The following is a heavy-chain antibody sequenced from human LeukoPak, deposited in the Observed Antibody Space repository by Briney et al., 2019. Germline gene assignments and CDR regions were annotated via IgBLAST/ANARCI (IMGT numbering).Heavy chain of an antibody. D-gene: IGHD2-15*01. CDR3: ARGSGGTVDY. CDR2: ISGDGGGT. CDR1: GFTLRSYT. V-gene: IGHV3-23*01. J-gene: IGHJ4*02. Sequence: QSGGSLRLSCAASGFTLRSYTMSWVRQAPGKGLEWVSTISGDGGGTYYADSVKGRFTISRDNSKNTLYLQMNSLRAEDTAVYYCARGSGGTVDYWGQGTLVTVSS.